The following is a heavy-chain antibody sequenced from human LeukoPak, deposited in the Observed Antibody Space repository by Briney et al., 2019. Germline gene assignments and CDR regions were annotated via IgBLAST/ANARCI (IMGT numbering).Heavy chain of an antibody. J-gene: IGHJ4*02. CDR3: VRSMNGRYGFFDY. V-gene: IGHV3-11*04. CDR1: GFTFSDYY. D-gene: IGHD1-26*01. CDR2: ISSSGSTI. Sequence: GGSLRLSCAASGFTFSDYYMSWIRQAPGKGLEWVSYISSSGSTIYYADSVKGRFTISRDNSKNTLYLQMNSLRAEDTVVYYCVRSMNGRYGFFDYWGQGILVTVSS.